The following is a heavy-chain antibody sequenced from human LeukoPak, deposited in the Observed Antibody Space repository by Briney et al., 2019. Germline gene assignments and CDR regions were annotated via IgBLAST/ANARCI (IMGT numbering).Heavy chain of an antibody. J-gene: IGHJ4*02. V-gene: IGHV3-30*02. CDR3: AKDRSQRRWLQFSY. CDR1: GFTFSSYS. Sequence: PGGSLRLSCAASGFTFSSYSMNWVRQAPGKGLEWVAFIRYDGSNKYYADSVKGRFTISRDNSKNTLYLQMNSLRAEDTAVYYCAKDRSQRRWLQFSYWGQGTLVTVSS. D-gene: IGHD5-24*01. CDR2: IRYDGSNK.